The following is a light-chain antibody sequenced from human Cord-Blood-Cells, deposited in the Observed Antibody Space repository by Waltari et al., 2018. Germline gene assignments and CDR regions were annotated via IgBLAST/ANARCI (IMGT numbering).Light chain of an antibody. V-gene: IGLV1-44*01. J-gene: IGLJ3*02. Sequence: QSVLTQPPSASGTPGQRVTISCSGSSSTIGSTTVNWYQQLPGTAPKLLIYSNNQRPSGVPDRFSGSKSGTSASLAISGLQSEDEADYYCAAWDDSLNGWVFGGGTKLTVL. CDR1: SSTIGSTT. CDR2: SNN. CDR3: AAWDDSLNGWV.